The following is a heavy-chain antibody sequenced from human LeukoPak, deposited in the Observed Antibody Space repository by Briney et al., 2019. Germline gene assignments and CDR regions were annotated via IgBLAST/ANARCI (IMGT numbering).Heavy chain of an antibody. CDR1: GSTFSNYA. D-gene: IGHD2-2*01. CDR2: ISGRGGST. Sequence: GGSLRLSCAASGSTFSNYAMSWVRQAPGKGLEWVSGISGRGGSTYSADYLKGRFTMSRDNSKNTLYLQMNNLRAEDTAEYYCAKGGYCATTSCYFYYMDVWGKGTTVTVSS. V-gene: IGHV3-23*01. CDR3: AKGGYCATTSCYFYYMDV. J-gene: IGHJ6*03.